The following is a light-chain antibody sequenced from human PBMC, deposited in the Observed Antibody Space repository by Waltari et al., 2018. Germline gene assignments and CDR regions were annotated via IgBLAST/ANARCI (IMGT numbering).Light chain of an antibody. CDR3: QQYYSDKT. Sequence: DIVMTQSPNSRAVSLGERATISCKSSQSILSSSNNRNFLSWYQQKPGQPPKLLIYWASTRESGVPDRFIGSVSGTDFTLTISSLQAEDVAVYYCQQYYSDKTFGQGTKVEIK. CDR2: WAS. J-gene: IGKJ1*01. CDR1: QSILSSSNNRNF. V-gene: IGKV4-1*01.